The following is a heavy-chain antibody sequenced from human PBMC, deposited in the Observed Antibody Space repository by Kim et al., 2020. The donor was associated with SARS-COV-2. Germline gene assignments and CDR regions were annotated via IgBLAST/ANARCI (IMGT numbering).Heavy chain of an antibody. CDR2: IWYDGSNK. D-gene: IGHD6-13*01. Sequence: GGSLRLSCAASGFTFSSYGMHWVRQAPGKGLEWVAVIWYDGSNKYYADSVKGRFTISRDNSKNTLYLQMNSLRAEDTAVYYCAREGSWSRCDYWGQGTLVTVSS. CDR1: GFTFSSYG. J-gene: IGHJ4*02. V-gene: IGHV3-33*01. CDR3: AREGSWSRCDY.